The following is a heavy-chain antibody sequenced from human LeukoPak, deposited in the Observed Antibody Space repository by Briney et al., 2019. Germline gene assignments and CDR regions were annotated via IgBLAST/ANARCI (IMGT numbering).Heavy chain of an antibody. CDR1: GYTLIELS. J-gene: IGHJ6*02. Sequence: ASVKVSCKVSGYTLIELSMHWVRQAPGKGLEWWVHFNFEDGETIYAQKFQGRVTMTEDTSTDTAYMELSSLRSEDTAVYYCATDKFYYDSSGQYYFYYGMDVWGQGTTVTVSS. V-gene: IGHV1-24*01. CDR3: ATDKFYYDSSGQYYFYYGMDV. CDR2: FNFEDGET. D-gene: IGHD3-22*01.